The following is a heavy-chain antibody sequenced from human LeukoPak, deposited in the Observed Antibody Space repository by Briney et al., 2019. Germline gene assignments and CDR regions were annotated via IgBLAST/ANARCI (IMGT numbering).Heavy chain of an antibody. Sequence: PGGSLRLSCAASGFTFSSYAMNWVRQAPGKGLEWVSTISGSGGSTYYADSVKGRFTISRDNSKNTLYLQMNSLRAEDTAVYYCAKAGIRWNYSGYFDYWGQGTLVTVSS. CDR2: ISGSGGST. V-gene: IGHV3-23*01. D-gene: IGHD1-7*01. CDR3: AKAGIRWNYSGYFDY. CDR1: GFTFSSYA. J-gene: IGHJ4*02.